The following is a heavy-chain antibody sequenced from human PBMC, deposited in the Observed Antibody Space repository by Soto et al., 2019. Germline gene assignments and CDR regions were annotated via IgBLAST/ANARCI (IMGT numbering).Heavy chain of an antibody. CDR2: IYYSGST. Sequence: TLSLTCTVSGGSISSGGYYWSWIRQHPGKGLEWIGYIYYSGSTYYNPSLKSRVTISVDTSKNQFSLKLSSVTAADTAVYYCARDGYGSGSTGFDYWGQGTLVTVSS. J-gene: IGHJ4*02. CDR3: ARDGYGSGSTGFDY. V-gene: IGHV4-31*03. D-gene: IGHD3-10*01. CDR1: GGSISSGGYY.